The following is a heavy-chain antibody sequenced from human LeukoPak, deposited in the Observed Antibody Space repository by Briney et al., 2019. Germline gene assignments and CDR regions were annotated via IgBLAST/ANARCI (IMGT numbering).Heavy chain of an antibody. V-gene: IGHV1-69*04. CDR2: IIPILGIA. Sequence: GASVKVSCKASGGTFSSYAISWVRQAPGQGLEWMGRIIPILGIANYAQKFQGRVTITADKSTSTAYMELSSLRSEDTAVCYCASSLKWLRAPSTNYYGMDVWGQGTTVTVSS. CDR1: GGTFSSYA. CDR3: ASSLKWLRAPSTNYYGMDV. J-gene: IGHJ6*02. D-gene: IGHD5-12*01.